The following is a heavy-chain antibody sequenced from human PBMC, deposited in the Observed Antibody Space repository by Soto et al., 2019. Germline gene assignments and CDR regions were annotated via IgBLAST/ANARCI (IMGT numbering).Heavy chain of an antibody. Sequence: EVQLLESGGGLVQPGGSLRLSCAASGFTFSSYAMSWVRQAPGKGLEWVSAISGSGGSTYYADSVKGRFTISRDNSKNTLYLQMNSLRAEDTAVYYCAKAAEREIVVVPAAIGHYMDVWGKGTTVTVSS. V-gene: IGHV3-23*01. CDR2: ISGSGGST. CDR1: GFTFSSYA. CDR3: AKAAEREIVVVPAAIGHYMDV. D-gene: IGHD2-2*02. J-gene: IGHJ6*03.